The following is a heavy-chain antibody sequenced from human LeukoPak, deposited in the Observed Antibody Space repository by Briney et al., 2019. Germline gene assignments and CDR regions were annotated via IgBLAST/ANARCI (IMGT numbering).Heavy chain of an antibody. CDR3: ARDSGPYYYDSSGQTAYYFDY. Sequence: ASVKVSCEASGYTFTSYYMHWVRQAPGQGLEWMGIINPSGGSTSYAQKFQGRVTITADESTSTAYMELSSLRSEDTAVYYCARDSGPYYYDSSGQTAYYFDYWGQGTLVTVSS. CDR2: INPSGGST. CDR1: GYTFTSYY. V-gene: IGHV1-46*01. J-gene: IGHJ4*02. D-gene: IGHD3-22*01.